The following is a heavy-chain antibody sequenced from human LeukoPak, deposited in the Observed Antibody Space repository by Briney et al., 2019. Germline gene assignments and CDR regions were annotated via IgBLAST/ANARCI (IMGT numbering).Heavy chain of an antibody. CDR2: MNPNSGNT. CDR3: ARRKANHDAVDS. J-gene: IGHJ3*02. CDR1: GYTFTSYD. Sequence: ASVKVSCKASGYTFTSYDINWVRQATGQGLEWMGWMNPNSGNTGYAQKLQGRVTMTRNTSINTAYMELSSLRSDDTAVYYCARRKANHDAVDSWGQATTVTVSS. V-gene: IGHV1-8*01. D-gene: IGHD1-14*01.